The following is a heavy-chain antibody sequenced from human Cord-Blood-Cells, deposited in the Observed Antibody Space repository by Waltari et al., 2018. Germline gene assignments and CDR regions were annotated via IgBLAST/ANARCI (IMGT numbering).Heavy chain of an antibody. CDR1: GYSISSGYY. J-gene: IGHJ1*01. Sequence: QVQLQESGPGLVKPSETLSLTCAVSGYSISSGYYWGWIRQPPGKGLEWIGSIYHSGSTYYNPSLKSRVTRSVDPSKNQFSLKLSSVTAADTAVYYCARDRGSSEYFQHWGQGTLVTVSS. CDR2: IYHSGST. V-gene: IGHV4-38-2*02. CDR3: ARDRGSSEYFQH. D-gene: IGHD1-26*01.